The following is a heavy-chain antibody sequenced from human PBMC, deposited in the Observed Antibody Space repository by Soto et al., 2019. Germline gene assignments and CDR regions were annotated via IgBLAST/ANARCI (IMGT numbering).Heavy chain of an antibody. V-gene: IGHV1-69*13. CDR2: IIPIFGTA. Sequence: ASVKVSCKASGGTFSSYAISWVRQAPGQGLEWMGGIIPIFGTANYAQKFQGRVTITADESTSTAYMELSSLRSEDTAVYYCARGNCSSTSCFSKEGLYYYYYGMDVWGQGTTVTVSS. CDR1: GGTFSSYA. CDR3: ARGNCSSTSCFSKEGLYYYYYGMDV. J-gene: IGHJ6*02. D-gene: IGHD2-2*01.